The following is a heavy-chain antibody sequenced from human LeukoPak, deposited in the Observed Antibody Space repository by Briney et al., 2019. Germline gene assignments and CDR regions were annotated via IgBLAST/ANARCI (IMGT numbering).Heavy chain of an antibody. CDR1: GFSFSTYG. D-gene: IGHD6-6*01. V-gene: IGHV3-30*02. J-gene: IGHJ4*02. CDR3: AKGEYSSSSQVFDY. CDR2: IRYDGSNK. Sequence: VGSLRLSCAASGFSFSTYGMHWVRQAPGKGLEWVAFIRYDGSNKFYADSVKGRFTISRDNSKNTLYLQMNSLRGEDTAVYYCAKGEYSSSSQVFDYWGQGTLVTVSS.